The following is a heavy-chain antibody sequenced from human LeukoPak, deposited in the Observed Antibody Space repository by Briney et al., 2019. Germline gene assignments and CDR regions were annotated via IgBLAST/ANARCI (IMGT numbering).Heavy chain of an antibody. CDR3: ARGEMSAMLDH. CDR2: VSSSRSSI. V-gene: IGHV3-21*01. J-gene: IGHJ4*02. D-gene: IGHD2-2*01. CDR1: GFTFSSYS. Sequence: PGGSLRLSCAASGFTFSSYSMNWVRQAPGKGLEWVSLVSSSRSSIYYADSVKGRFTISRDNARKSLYLQMSSLRAEDTAVYYCARGEMSAMLDHWGQGTLVTVSS.